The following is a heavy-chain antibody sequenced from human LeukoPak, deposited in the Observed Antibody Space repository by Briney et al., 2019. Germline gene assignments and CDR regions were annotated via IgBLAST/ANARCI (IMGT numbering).Heavy chain of an antibody. V-gene: IGHV5-51*01. CDR1: GYTFTGYY. CDR3: ARRYPTVRYFDY. D-gene: IGHD2-2*02. Sequence: KVSCKASGYTFTGYYMHWVRQAPGQGLEWMGIIYPGDSETRYSPSFQGQVTISADKSISTAYLQWSSLKASDTAMYYCARRYPTVRYFDYWGQGTQVTVSS. J-gene: IGHJ4*02. CDR2: IYPGDSET.